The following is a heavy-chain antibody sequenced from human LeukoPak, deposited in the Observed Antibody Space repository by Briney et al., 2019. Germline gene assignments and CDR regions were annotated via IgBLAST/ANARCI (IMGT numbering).Heavy chain of an antibody. D-gene: IGHD6-19*01. J-gene: IGHJ2*01. CDR1: GFTFSESA. V-gene: IGHV1-58*02. Sequence: SVKVSCKASGFTFSESAMQWVRQARGQRLEWIGWIVVGSGNTNYAQKFQERVTITRDMSTSTAYMELSSLRSEDTAVYYCAADRIAVAGYWYFDLWGRGTLVTVSS. CDR3: AADRIAVAGYWYFDL. CDR2: IVVGSGNT.